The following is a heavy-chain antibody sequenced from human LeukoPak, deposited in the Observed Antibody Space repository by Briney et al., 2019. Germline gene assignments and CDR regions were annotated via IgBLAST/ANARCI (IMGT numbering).Heavy chain of an antibody. J-gene: IGHJ4*02. CDR1: GFTFSSYA. D-gene: IGHD3-22*01. CDR3: ARDESFNHYYDSSGLGYFDY. CDR2: ISGSGGST. V-gene: IGHV3-23*01. Sequence: GGSLRLSCAASGFTFSSYAMSWVRQAPGKGLEWVSAISGSGGSTYYADSVKGRFTISRDNSKNTLYLQMNSLRAEDTAVYYCARDESFNHYYDSSGLGYFDYWGQGTLVTVSS.